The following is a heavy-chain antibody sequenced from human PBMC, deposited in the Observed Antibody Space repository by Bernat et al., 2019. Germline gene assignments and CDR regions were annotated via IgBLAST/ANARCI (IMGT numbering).Heavy chain of an antibody. Sequence: QVQLQQSGPGLVKPSQTLSLTCAISGDSVSNTGVAWNWIRQSSSRGLEWLGKTYYRSEWSSKYALSVKSRITITPDTSKNQFSLQLNSVTPEDTAIYYCVRDHLWACDNWGQVTMVTVSS. V-gene: IGHV6-1*01. CDR3: VRDHLWACDN. J-gene: IGHJ3*02. CDR1: GDSVSNTGVA. D-gene: IGHD2-21*01. CDR2: TYYRSEWSS.